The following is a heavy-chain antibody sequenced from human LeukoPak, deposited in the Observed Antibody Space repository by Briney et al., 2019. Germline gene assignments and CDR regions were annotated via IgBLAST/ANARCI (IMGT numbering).Heavy chain of an antibody. CDR3: ARGRAYYDSSGYYYGY. CDR1: GGSFSGYY. J-gene: IGHJ4*02. D-gene: IGHD3-22*01. Sequence: SETLSLTCAVYGGSFSGYYWSWIRQPPGKGLEWIGEINHSGSTNYNPSLKSRVTISVDTSKNQFSLKLSSVTAADKAVYYCARGRAYYDSSGYYYGYWGQGTLVTVSS. V-gene: IGHV4-34*01. CDR2: INHSGST.